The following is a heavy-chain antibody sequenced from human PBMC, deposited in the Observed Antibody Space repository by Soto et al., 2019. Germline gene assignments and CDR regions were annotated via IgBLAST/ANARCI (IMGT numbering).Heavy chain of an antibody. V-gene: IGHV3-11*01. Sequence: QVQLVESGGGLVKPGGSLRLSCAASGFTFSDYYMSWIRRAPGKGLEWISYISSSGSTKYYADSVKGRFTISRDDAKNSLYLRMNSLRAEDTAVYYCARPRSVIPDAITAFNVWGQGTMVTVSS. D-gene: IGHD2-2*01. CDR1: GFTFSDYY. CDR2: ISSSGSTK. CDR3: ARPRSVIPDAITAFNV. J-gene: IGHJ3*01.